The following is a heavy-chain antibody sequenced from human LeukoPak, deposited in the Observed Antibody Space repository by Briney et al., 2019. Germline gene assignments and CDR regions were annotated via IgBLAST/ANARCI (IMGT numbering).Heavy chain of an antibody. V-gene: IGHV3-30*18. J-gene: IGHJ4*02. CDR3: AKDGNVAAAGDFDY. D-gene: IGHD6-13*01. CDR2: ISYDGNTK. CDR1: GFTFSSYG. Sequence: PGGSLRLSCAASGFTFSSYGMHGVRQAPGKGLEGGTIISYDGNTKYYADSVKGRFTISRDNSKNTLYLQMNSLRAEDTAVYYCAKDGNVAAAGDFDYWGQGTLVTVSS.